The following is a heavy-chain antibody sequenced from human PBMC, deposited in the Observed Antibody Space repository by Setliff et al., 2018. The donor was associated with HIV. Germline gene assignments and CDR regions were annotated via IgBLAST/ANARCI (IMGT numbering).Heavy chain of an antibody. Sequence: GGSLRLSCAASGFTFRLYGMHWVRRAPGKGLEWVAFMRYDGSNKDYADSVKGRFTISRDNSKNTLFLQMNSLRPEDTAIYYCAKDKSYHDYIWGSSVLAYWGQGTLVTVSS. CDR3: AKDKSYHDYIWGSSVLAY. CDR2: MRYDGSNK. D-gene: IGHD3-16*01. CDR1: GFTFRLYG. V-gene: IGHV3-30*02. J-gene: IGHJ4*02.